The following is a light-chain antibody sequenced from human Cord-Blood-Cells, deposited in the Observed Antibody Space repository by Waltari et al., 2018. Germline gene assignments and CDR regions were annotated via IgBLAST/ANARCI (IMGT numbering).Light chain of an antibody. CDR2: WAS. Sequence: DIVMTQSPESLAVSLCERATINGKSSQSVLYSSNNKNYLAWYQQKPGQPPKLLIYWASTRESGVPDRFSGSGSGTDFTLTISSLQAEDVAVYYCQQYYSTPPTFGQGTKVEIK. CDR1: QSVLYSSNNKNY. CDR3: QQYYSTPPT. J-gene: IGKJ1*01. V-gene: IGKV4-1*01.